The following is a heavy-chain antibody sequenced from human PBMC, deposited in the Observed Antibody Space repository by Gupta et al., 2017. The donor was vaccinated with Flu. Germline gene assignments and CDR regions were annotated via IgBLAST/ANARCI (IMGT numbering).Heavy chain of an antibody. D-gene: IGHD6-13*01. J-gene: IGHJ4*02. CDR3: AKDRSGNPAIDY. Sequence: EVQLLESGGGLVQPGGSLRLSCAASGLTFSDYAMNWVRQAPGKGLEWVSTVGAGGDRTYYADSVMGRFTISRDNSKNTLYLQMNSLRGDDTAVYYCAKDRSGNPAIDYWGQGTLGTVSA. CDR2: VGAGGDRT. V-gene: IGHV3-23*01. CDR1: GLTFSDYA.